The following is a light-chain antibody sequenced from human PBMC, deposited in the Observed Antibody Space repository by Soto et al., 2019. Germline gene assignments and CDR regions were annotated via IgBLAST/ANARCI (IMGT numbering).Light chain of an antibody. J-gene: IGKJ5*01. Sequence: EVVLTQSPVTLSLSPGERATLSCRASQSVNSNLAWYQQKPVQAPRLLIYGASTRAIGIPARFSGSGSGTDFTLTISSLQPEDFATYYCQQLNSYPTFGQGTRLEIK. CDR2: GAS. CDR3: QQLNSYPT. V-gene: IGKV3-15*01. CDR1: QSVNSN.